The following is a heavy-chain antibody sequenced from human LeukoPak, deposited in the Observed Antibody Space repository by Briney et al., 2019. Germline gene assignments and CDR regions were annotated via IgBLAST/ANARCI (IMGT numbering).Heavy chain of an antibody. CDR1: GFTFSAFW. J-gene: IGHJ4*02. V-gene: IGHV3-7*01. CDR2: IKPDGSDS. Sequence: GGSLRLSCAASGFTFSAFWMSWVRQGPGKGLEWVASIKPDGSDSHHVDSVMGRFTISRDNAKNLLYLQRNSLSAEDTAVYYCARLFGGVTTFDYWGQGALVTVSS. D-gene: IGHD4-17*01. CDR3: ARLFGGVTTFDY.